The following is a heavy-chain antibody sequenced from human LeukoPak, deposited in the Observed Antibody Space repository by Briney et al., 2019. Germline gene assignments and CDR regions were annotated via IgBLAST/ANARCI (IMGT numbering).Heavy chain of an antibody. V-gene: IGHV1-69*04. Sequence: ASVRVSCKASGGTFSSYAISWVRQAPGQGLEWMGRIIPILGIANYAQKFQGRVTITADKSTSTAYMELSSLRSEDTAVYYCARDLLGQWLGVDYWGQGTLVTVSS. J-gene: IGHJ4*02. CDR2: IIPILGIA. D-gene: IGHD6-19*01. CDR1: GGTFSSYA. CDR3: ARDLLGQWLGVDY.